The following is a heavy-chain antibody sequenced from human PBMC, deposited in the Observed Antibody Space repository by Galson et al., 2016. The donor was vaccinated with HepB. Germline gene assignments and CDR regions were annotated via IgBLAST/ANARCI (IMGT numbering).Heavy chain of an antibody. CDR1: GFTLRNYP. D-gene: IGHD6-13*01. CDR3: ARGLQKTTRTSSYYFDY. CDR2: LHGVGGDT. J-gene: IGHJ4*02. V-gene: IGHV3-23*01. Sequence: SLRLSCAASGFTLRNYPMSWVRQAPGKGLEWVSALHGVGGDTFYADSVKGRFTVSRDGSKNARYLQMNSMRADDTAVSYCARGLQKTTRTSSYYFDYWGQGTLVTVST.